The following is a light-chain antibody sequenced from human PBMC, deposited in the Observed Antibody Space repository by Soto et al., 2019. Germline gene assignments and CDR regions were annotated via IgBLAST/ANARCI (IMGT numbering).Light chain of an antibody. CDR2: DAS. CDR3: QQYNKWPRT. V-gene: IGKV3D-15*01. CDR1: QSVSSSY. Sequence: EIVLTQSPGTLSLSPGERATLSCRASQSVSSSYLAWYQQKPGQAPRLLIYDASNRATGIPARFSGSGSGTEFTLTISSLQSEDFAVYYCQQYNKWPRTFGQGTKVDI. J-gene: IGKJ1*01.